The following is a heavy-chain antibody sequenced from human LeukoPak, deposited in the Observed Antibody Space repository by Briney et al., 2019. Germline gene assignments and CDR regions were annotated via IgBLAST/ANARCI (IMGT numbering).Heavy chain of an antibody. CDR2: INQDGSEK. J-gene: IGHJ5*02. D-gene: IGHD5-12*01. CDR3: AREGSGYERRVNWFDP. CDR1: GFTFSSYW. Sequence: GGSLRLSCAASGFTFSSYWMNWVRQAPGKGLEWVASINQDGSEKYYLDSVKGRFTISRDNAKNSLYLQMNSLRAEDTAVYYCAREGSGYERRVNWFDPWGQGTLVTVSS. V-gene: IGHV3-7*01.